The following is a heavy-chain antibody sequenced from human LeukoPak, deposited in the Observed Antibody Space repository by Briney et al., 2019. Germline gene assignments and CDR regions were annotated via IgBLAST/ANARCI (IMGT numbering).Heavy chain of an antibody. CDR2: ISSSSSYI. Sequence: PGGSLRLSCAASGLTFSSYRLYWGRRAPGRGLGWVSSISSSSSYIYYTDSVKGLFTIFRDNAKNTLYLQMNSLRAEDTAVYYCARDSSYYYDSSGRFDYWGQGTLVTVSS. J-gene: IGHJ4*02. V-gene: IGHV3-21*01. CDR1: GLTFSSYR. CDR3: ARDSSYYYDSSGRFDY. D-gene: IGHD3-22*01.